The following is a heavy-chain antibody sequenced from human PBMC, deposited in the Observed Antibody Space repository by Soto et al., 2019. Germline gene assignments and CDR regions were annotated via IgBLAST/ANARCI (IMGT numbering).Heavy chain of an antibody. J-gene: IGHJ6*02. Sequence: SETLSLTCAVYGGSFSGYYWSWIRQPPGRGLEWIGEIYHSGSTTYNPSLKSRVTKSVDKSKNQFSLKQSSVTAADTAVYYFARGATTVEQYYYYGMDVWGQGTTVTVSS. CDR3: ARGATTVEQYYYYGMDV. D-gene: IGHD4-17*01. V-gene: IGHV4-34*01. CDR2: IYHSGST. CDR1: GGSFSGYY.